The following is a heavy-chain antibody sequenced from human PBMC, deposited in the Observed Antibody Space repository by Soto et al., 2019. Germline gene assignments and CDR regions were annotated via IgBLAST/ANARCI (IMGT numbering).Heavy chain of an antibody. CDR3: VRWANYDISTGKGYSIPGMDV. J-gene: IGHJ6*02. Sequence: QVQLVQSGAEAKKPGSSVKVSCKASGLIFSSYAISWVRQAPGQGLEWVGGILPIFGTTNYAQRFKGRVTITADTSTTTTYLDLSSLRSEDTAVYFGVRWANYDISTGKGYSIPGMDVWGQWTTVTVSS. CDR2: ILPIFGTT. D-gene: IGHD3-9*01. CDR1: GLIFSSYA. V-gene: IGHV1-69*06.